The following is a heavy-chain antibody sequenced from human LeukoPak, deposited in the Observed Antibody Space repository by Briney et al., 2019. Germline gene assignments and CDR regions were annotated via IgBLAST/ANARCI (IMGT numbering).Heavy chain of an antibody. Sequence: SETLSLTCTVSGGSISSYYWSWIRQPAGKGLEWIGRIYTSGSTNYNPSLRSRVTMSVDTSKNQFSLNLSAVTAADTAVYYCARDYDSSGYPYGMDVWGQGTTVTVSS. J-gene: IGHJ6*02. CDR1: GGSISSYY. CDR3: ARDYDSSGYPYGMDV. D-gene: IGHD3-22*01. V-gene: IGHV4-4*07. CDR2: IYTSGST.